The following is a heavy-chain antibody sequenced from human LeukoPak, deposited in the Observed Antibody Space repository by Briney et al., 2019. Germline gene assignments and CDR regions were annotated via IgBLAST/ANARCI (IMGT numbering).Heavy chain of an antibody. CDR2: IYPGDPDA. V-gene: IGHV5-51*01. Sequence: GESLKISCRGSGYSFTTYWIGWVRQMPGKGLEWMGIIYPGDPDARYSPSFQGQVTMSADKSINTAYLQWSSLKASDAAMYYCARREGCSNTSCPPGYWGQGTLVTVSS. CDR1: GYSFTTYW. D-gene: IGHD2-2*01. J-gene: IGHJ4*02. CDR3: ARREGCSNTSCPPGY.